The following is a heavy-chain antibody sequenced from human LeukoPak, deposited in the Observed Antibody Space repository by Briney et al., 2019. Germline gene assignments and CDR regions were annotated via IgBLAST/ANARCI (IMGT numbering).Heavy chain of an antibody. Sequence: GGSLRLSCAASGFTFSDYYMSWIRQAPGKGLEWVSYISSSSSYANYADSVKGRFTISRDNAKNSLYLQMNSLRAEDTAVYYCAKTPAEDPYYFDYWGQGTLVTVSS. CDR3: AKTPAEDPYYFDY. CDR2: ISSSSSYA. V-gene: IGHV3-11*03. J-gene: IGHJ4*02. CDR1: GFTFSDYY.